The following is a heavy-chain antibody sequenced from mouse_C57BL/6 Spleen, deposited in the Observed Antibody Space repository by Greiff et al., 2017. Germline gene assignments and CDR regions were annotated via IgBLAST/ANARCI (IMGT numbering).Heavy chain of an antibody. CDR3: ARGKGWFTGAMDY. J-gene: IGHJ4*01. V-gene: IGHV1-61*01. Sequence: QVQLKESGAELVRPGSSVKLSCKASGYTFTSYWMDWVKQRPGQGLEWIGNIYPSDSETHYNQKFKDKATLTVDKSSSTAYMQLSSLTSEDSAVYYCARGKGWFTGAMDYWGQGTSVTVSS. D-gene: IGHD1-1*02. CDR2: IYPSDSET. CDR1: GYTFTSYW.